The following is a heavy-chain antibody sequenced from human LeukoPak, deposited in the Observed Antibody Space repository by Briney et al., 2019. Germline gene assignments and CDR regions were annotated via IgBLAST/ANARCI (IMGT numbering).Heavy chain of an antibody. CDR1: DFTFSSYA. Sequence: PGGSLRLSCAASDFTFSSYAMSWVRQAPGKGLEWVSAISGSGTSTYYPDSVKGRFTISRDKSKSTLYLQMNSLRAEGTAVYYCAKDKFTISSLFDFWGQGTLVTVSS. D-gene: IGHD3-3*01. J-gene: IGHJ4*02. CDR3: AKDKFTISSLFDF. V-gene: IGHV3-23*01. CDR2: ISGSGTST.